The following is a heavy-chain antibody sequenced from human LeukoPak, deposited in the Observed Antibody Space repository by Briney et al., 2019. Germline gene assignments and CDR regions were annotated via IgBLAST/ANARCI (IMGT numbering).Heavy chain of an antibody. V-gene: IGHV4-59*01. CDR1: GGSISSDY. CDR3: ARLKYYYDSSGYRAEYFQH. D-gene: IGHD3-22*01. Sequence: PSETLSLTCTVSGGSISSDYWSWIRQPPGKGLEWIGYIYFSGSTNYNPSLKSRVTISVDTSKTQLSLKLSSVTAADTAVYYCARLKYYYDSSGYRAEYFQHWGQGTLVTVSS. CDR2: IYFSGST. J-gene: IGHJ1*01.